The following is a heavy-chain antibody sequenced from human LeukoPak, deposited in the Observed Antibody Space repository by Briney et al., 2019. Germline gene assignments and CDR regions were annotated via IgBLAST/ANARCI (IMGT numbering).Heavy chain of an antibody. CDR3: AKGGQTDRFDY. V-gene: IGHV3-23*01. J-gene: IGHJ4*02. CDR2: ISSSGGST. CDR1: GFTFSSYA. Sequence: GGSLRLSCAASGFTFSSYAMSWVRQAPGKGLEWVSGISSSGGSTYYADSVKGRFTISRDNSKGTQFLQMNSLRAEDTAVYYCAKGGQTDRFDYWGQGTLVTVSS. D-gene: IGHD5-12*01.